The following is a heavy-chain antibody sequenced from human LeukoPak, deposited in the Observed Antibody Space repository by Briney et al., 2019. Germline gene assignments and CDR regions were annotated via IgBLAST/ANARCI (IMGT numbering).Heavy chain of an antibody. Sequence: GESLKISCKGSGYTFTNYWIGRVRQMPGKGLEWMGIIYAGDSDTRYSPSFQGQVTISADKSISTAYLQWSSLKASDTAMYYCARPRGYNYGPFDYWGQGTLVTVSS. J-gene: IGHJ4*02. CDR2: IYAGDSDT. V-gene: IGHV5-51*01. CDR1: GYTFTNYW. CDR3: ARPRGYNYGPFDY. D-gene: IGHD5-18*01.